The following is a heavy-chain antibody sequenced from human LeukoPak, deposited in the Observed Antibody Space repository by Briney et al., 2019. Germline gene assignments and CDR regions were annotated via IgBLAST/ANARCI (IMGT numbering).Heavy chain of an antibody. J-gene: IGHJ4*02. CDR1: GGSISSSSYY. V-gene: IGHV4-61*05. CDR3: ASGYGDYALDY. D-gene: IGHD4-17*01. Sequence: PSETLSLTCTVSGGSISSSSYYWGWIRQPPGKGLEWIGYIYYSGSTNYNPSLKSRVTISVDTSKNRFSLKLSSVTAADTAVYYCASGYGDYALDYWGQGTLVTVSS. CDR2: IYYSGST.